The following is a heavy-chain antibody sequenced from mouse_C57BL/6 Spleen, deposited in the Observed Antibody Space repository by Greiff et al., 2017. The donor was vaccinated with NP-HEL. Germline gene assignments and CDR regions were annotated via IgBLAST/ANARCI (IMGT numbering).Heavy chain of an antibody. V-gene: IGHV1-82*01. CDR3: ARQIYDGYYGYAMDY. CDR1: GYAFSSSW. J-gene: IGHJ4*01. CDR2: IYPGDGDT. D-gene: IGHD2-3*01. Sequence: VQLQQSGPELVKPGASVKISCKASGYAFSSSWMNWVKQRPGKGLEWIGRIYPGDGDTNYNGKFKGKATLTADKSSSTAYMQLSSLTSEDSAVYFCARQIYDGYYGYAMDYWGQGTSVTVSS.